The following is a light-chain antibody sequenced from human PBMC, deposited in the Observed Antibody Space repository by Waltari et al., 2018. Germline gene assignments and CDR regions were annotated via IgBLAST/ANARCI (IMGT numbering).Light chain of an antibody. J-gene: IGLJ2*01. CDR1: SSNIGATYG. V-gene: IGLV1-40*01. Sequence: QSILTQPPSVSGALGQRVTISCTGSSSNIGATYGVHWYQQLPGTAPKLLIYGNSNRPSGVPDRFSGSKSGTSASLAITGLQAEDEADYYCQSYDSSLSVVVFGGGTKLTVL. CDR3: QSYDSSLSVVV. CDR2: GNS.